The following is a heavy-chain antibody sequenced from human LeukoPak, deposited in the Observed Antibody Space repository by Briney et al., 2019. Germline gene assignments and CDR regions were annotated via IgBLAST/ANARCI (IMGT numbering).Heavy chain of an antibody. D-gene: IGHD6-19*01. CDR3: ARVWLASDAFDI. J-gene: IGHJ3*02. Sequence: PSETLSLTCTVSGGSISSYYWSWIRQPPGKGLEWIGYIYYSGSTNYNPSLKSRVTISVDTSKNQFSLKLSSVTAADTAVYHCARVWLASDAFDIWGQGTMVTVSS. V-gene: IGHV4-59*01. CDR2: IYYSGST. CDR1: GGSISSYY.